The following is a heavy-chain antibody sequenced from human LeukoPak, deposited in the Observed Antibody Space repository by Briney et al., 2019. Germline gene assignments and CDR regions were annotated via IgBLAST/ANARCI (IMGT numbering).Heavy chain of an antibody. CDR2: IYSGGST. CDR1: GFTVSSNY. Sequence: GGSLRLSCAASGFTVSSNYMSWVRQAPGKGLEWVSVIYSGGSTYYAHSVKVRFTITRDNSKNTLYLQLNSLRAEDTAVYYCAKELSTVRDYWGQGTLVTVSS. D-gene: IGHD3-10*01. V-gene: IGHV3-53*01. J-gene: IGHJ4*02. CDR3: AKELSTVRDY.